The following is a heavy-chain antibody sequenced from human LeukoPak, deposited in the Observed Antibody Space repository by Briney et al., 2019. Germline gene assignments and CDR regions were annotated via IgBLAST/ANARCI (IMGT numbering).Heavy chain of an antibody. V-gene: IGHV3-7*01. CDR1: GFTFDTYW. J-gene: IGHJ4*02. CDR2: INGDGSEK. D-gene: IGHD2-15*01. Sequence: GGSLRLSCAASGFTFDTYWMSWVRQAPGKGLEWVANINGDGSEKYFAGSVKGRFTISRDNARNSLFLQMNSLRAEDTAVYYCARARYCSSGNCYKDYWGQGSLVTVSS. CDR3: ARARYCSSGNCYKDY.